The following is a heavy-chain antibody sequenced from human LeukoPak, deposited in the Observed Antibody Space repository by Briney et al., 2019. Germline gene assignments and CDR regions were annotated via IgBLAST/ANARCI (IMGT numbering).Heavy chain of an antibody. J-gene: IGHJ4*02. CDR2: ITGSGDDA. CDR1: GFTFSNYG. V-gene: IGHV3-23*01. D-gene: IGHD1-26*01. Sequence: GGSLRLSCAASGFTFSNYGMSWLRQAPGKGLEWVSAITGSGDDAYYTDSVHGRFTMSRDNSKSTLYLQMNSLRVEDTALYYCAKESTGSSPDYWGQGTLVTVSS. CDR3: AKESTGSSPDY.